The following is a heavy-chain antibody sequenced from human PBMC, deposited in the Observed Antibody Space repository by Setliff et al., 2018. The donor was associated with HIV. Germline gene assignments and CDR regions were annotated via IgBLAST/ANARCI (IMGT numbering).Heavy chain of an antibody. D-gene: IGHD1-26*01. CDR1: GFTFSSYN. CDR3: AKDRGGGSYFDY. CDR2: ISSTSTYI. Sequence: PGGSLRLSCAASGFTFSSYNMNWVRQAPGKGLEWVSSISSTSTYIYYVDSVKGRFTISRDNSKSTLYLQMNSLRAEDTAVYYCAKDRGGGSYFDYWGQGTLVTVSS. V-gene: IGHV3-21*01. J-gene: IGHJ4*02.